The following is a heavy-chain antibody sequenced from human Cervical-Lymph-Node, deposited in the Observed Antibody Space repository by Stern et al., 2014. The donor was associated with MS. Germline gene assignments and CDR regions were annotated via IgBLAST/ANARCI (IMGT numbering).Heavy chain of an antibody. CDR1: GGTFSSSYA. CDR3: ARGVVSNRAAATLHNLFDP. J-gene: IGHJ5*02. V-gene: IGHV1-69*09. Sequence: VQLVESGAEVKKPGSSMNVSCKTSGGTFSSSYAITWMRQAPGQRLEWMGMINPILGLANYAQKFQGRVTITAETTTSTTYMELSSLRSEDTAVYYCARGVVSNRAAATLHNLFDPWGQGTLVTVSS. CDR2: INPILGLA. D-gene: IGHD2-15*01.